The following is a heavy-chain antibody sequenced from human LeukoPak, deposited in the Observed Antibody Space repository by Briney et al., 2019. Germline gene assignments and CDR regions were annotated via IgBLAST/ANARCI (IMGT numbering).Heavy chain of an antibody. CDR3: AKDRPGSFDY. J-gene: IGHJ4*02. CDR2: ISGNGDST. Sequence: GGSLRLSCATSGFTPSSYAMCWVRQVPGKGLEWVSFISGNGDSTYYADSVKGRFTISRDNSKSMLYLQMNSLRAEDTAVYYCAKDRPGSFDYWGQGTLVIVSS. CDR1: GFTPSSYA. V-gene: IGHV3-23*01. D-gene: IGHD1-26*01.